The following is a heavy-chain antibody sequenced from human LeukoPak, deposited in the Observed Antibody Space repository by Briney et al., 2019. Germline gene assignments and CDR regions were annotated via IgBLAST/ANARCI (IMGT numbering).Heavy chain of an antibody. CDR3: ARDGHRMYYYGGSDYHFDY. Sequence: GASVKVSCKASGYTFTSYGISWVRQAPGQGLEWMGWISAYNGNTNYAQKLQGRVTMTTDTSTGTAYMELRSLRSDDTALYHCARDGHRMYYYGGSDYHFDYWGQGTLVTVSS. CDR1: GYTFTSYG. J-gene: IGHJ4*02. V-gene: IGHV1-18*01. D-gene: IGHD3-22*01. CDR2: ISAYNGNT.